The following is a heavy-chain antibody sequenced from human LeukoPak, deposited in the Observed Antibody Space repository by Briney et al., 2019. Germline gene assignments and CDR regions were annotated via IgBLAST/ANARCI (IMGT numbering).Heavy chain of an antibody. J-gene: IGHJ4*02. Sequence: SETLSLTCAVYGGSFSGYYWSWIRQPPGKGLEWIGKINHSGSTNYNPSLKSRVTISVDTSKNQFSLKLSSVTAADTAVYYCARAGGYYDFWSGYPSFDYWGQGTLVTVSS. V-gene: IGHV4-34*01. D-gene: IGHD3-3*01. CDR1: GGSFSGYY. CDR2: INHSGST. CDR3: ARAGGYYDFWSGYPSFDY.